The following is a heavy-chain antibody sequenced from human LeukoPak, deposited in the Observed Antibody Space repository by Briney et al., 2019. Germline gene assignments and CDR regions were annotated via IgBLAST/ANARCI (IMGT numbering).Heavy chain of an antibody. CDR2: IKSKTDGGTT. D-gene: IGHD3-16*01. V-gene: IGHV3-15*01. CDR1: GFTFSNAW. CDR3: TTDRAFNYVYVWGSYGAFDI. J-gene: IGHJ3*02. Sequence: GGSLRLSCAASGFTFSNAWMSWVRQAPGKGLEWVGRIKSKTDGGTTDYAAPVKGRFTISRDDSKNTLYLQMNSLKTEDTAVYYCTTDRAFNYVYVWGSYGAFDIWGQGTMVTVSS.